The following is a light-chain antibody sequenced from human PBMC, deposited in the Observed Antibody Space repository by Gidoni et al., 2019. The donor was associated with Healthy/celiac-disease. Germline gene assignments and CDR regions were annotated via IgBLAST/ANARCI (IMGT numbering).Light chain of an antibody. CDR3: QHYGSSPWT. V-gene: IGKV3-20*01. CDR2: GAS. CDR1: QSVISSY. Sequence: EIVLTKSPGNLSLSQWERATLSCRASQSVISSYFAWYQKKPGQAHRLLIYGASSRATGIPDRFIGSGSGTDFTLTFSRLEPEVFAVYYCQHYGSSPWTFGQGTKVEIK. J-gene: IGKJ1*01.